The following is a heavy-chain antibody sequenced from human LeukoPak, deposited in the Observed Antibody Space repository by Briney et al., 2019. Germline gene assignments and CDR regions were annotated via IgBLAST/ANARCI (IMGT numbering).Heavy chain of an antibody. D-gene: IGHD3-22*01. J-gene: IGHJ4*02. V-gene: IGHV4-59*08. Sequence: SETLSLTCTVYGASITNYYWGWTRQPPGKALEWVGSVHFSGSTYYNPSLKSRVLISLDTSKNQVSLRVNSVTAADMAVYYCARRYFDSRGYSSPFDFWGRGTLVTVSS. CDR1: GASITNYY. CDR2: VHFSGST. CDR3: ARRYFDSRGYSSPFDF.